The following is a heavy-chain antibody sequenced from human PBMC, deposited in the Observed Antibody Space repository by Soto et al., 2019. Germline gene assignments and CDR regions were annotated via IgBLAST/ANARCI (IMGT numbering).Heavy chain of an antibody. D-gene: IGHD2-2*01. J-gene: IGHJ5*02. CDR2: VYYSGSS. Sequence: SETLSLSCTVTSDSISGGASFWSWIRQPPGKGLEWIANVYYSGSSYYNPSLKSRLTISVDTTKNQFSLQLKSMTAADTAVYYCAKLSCTSSTCYFPGWFDPWGQGTLVTVSS. CDR3: AKLSCTSSTCYFPGWFDP. CDR1: SDSISGGASF. V-gene: IGHV4-31*03.